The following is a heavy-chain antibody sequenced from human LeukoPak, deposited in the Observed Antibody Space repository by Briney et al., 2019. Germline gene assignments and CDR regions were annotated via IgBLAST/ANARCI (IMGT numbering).Heavy chain of an antibody. D-gene: IGHD4-17*01. Sequence: ETLSLTCAVSGGSISSSNWWSWVRQAPGKGLEWVSATSASSDSTYYADSVKGRFTISRDNSKNTLYLQMNSLGAEDTAVYYCTMVYTVTTGWLAPWGQGTPVTVSS. V-gene: IGHV3-23*01. CDR1: GGSISSSN. CDR2: TSASSDST. CDR3: TMVYTVTTGWLAP. J-gene: IGHJ5*02.